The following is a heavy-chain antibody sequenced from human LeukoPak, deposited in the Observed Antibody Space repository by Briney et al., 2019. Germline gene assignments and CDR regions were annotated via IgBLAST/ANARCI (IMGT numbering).Heavy chain of an antibody. CDR2: IYTSGSS. V-gene: IGHV4-61*02. CDR3: ARAPPFPHSFDI. J-gene: IGHJ3*02. Sequence: SETLSLTCTVSGGSISSGSYYWSWIRQPAGKGLEWIGRIYTSGSSNYNPSLKSRVTISVDTSKNQFSLNLTSVTAADTAVYYCARAPPFPHSFDIWGQGTMVTVSS. D-gene: IGHD2-21*01. CDR1: GGSISSGSYY.